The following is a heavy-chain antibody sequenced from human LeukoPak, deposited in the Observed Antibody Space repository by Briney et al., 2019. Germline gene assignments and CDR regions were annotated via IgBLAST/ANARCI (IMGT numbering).Heavy chain of an antibody. V-gene: IGHV3-9*01. CDR2: ISWNSGGI. Sequence: PGGSLRLSCAASGFTFDDYAMNWVRQAPGKGLEWVAGISWNSGGIDYADSVKGRFTISRDNTKNSLYLQMSSLRAEDTALYYCAKNSFHYAMDVWGQGTTVTVSS. D-gene: IGHD2-21*01. CDR1: GFTFDDYA. CDR3: AKNSFHYAMDV. J-gene: IGHJ6*02.